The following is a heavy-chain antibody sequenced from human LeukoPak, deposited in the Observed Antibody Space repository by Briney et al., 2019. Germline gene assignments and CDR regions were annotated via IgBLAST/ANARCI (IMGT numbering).Heavy chain of an antibody. V-gene: IGHV3-48*01. Sequence: GGSLRLSCAASGFTFSTYNMNWVRQAPGKGLEWVSYISSSSSSIYYADSVKGRFTISRDNAKNSLYLQMNSLRAEDTAVYYCASRGYWGQGTLVTVSS. J-gene: IGHJ4*02. CDR2: ISSSSSSI. CDR1: GFTFSTYN. CDR3: ASRGY.